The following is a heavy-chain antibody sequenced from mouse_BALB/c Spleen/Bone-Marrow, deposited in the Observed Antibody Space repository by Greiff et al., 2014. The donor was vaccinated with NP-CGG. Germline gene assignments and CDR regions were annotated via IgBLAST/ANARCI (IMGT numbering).Heavy chain of an antibody. CDR2: INPSNGGT. V-gene: IGHV1S81*02. J-gene: IGHJ4*01. D-gene: IGHD5-1*01. CDR1: GYTFTSYY. CDR3: ARRYLLSDYCSMDY. Sequence: VQLQQSGAELVKPGASVKLSCKASGYTFTSYYLYWVKQRPGQGLEWIGEINPSNGGTNFNERFKSKASLTVDKSSSTAYMQLNSLTSEDLAVYYCARRYLLSDYCSMDYWGQGTSVTVSS.